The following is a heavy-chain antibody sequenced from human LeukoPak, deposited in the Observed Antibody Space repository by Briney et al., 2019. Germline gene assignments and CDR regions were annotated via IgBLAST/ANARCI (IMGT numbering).Heavy chain of an antibody. V-gene: IGHV3-53*05. CDR2: IYDDGGT. CDR1: GFTVSSTL. Sequence: PGGSLRLSCIVSGFTVSSTLMDWVRQAPGKGLEWVSVIYDDGGTVYADSVKGRFTISRDTSKNMVYLQMNNLRAEDSAVYYCARDRAGRLSWVEFDLWGQGTLVTVSS. J-gene: IGHJ5*02. CDR3: ARDRAGRLSWVEFDL. D-gene: IGHD3-10*01.